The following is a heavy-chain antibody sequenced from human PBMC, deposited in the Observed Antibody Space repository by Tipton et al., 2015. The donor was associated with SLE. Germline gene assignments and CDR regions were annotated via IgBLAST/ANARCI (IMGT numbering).Heavy chain of an antibody. J-gene: IGHJ4*02. CDR2: IIHSGVT. CDR3: ARVAPSEVFDY. Sequence: TLSLTCAVYGESFNGYFWTWIRQPPGKGLEWIAEIIHSGVTNYNPSLRSRVTISVDMSKNQVSLKLSSVTAADTAVYYCARVAPSEVFDYWGQGILVTVSS. V-gene: IGHV4-34*12. CDR1: GESFNGYF. D-gene: IGHD5-12*01.